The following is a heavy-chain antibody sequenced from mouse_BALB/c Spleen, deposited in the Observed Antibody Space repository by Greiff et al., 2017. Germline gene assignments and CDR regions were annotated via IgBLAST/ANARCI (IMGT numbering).Heavy chain of an antibody. D-gene: IGHD2-3*01. CDR2: ILPGSGST. Sequence: QVQLQQSGAELMKPGASVKISCKATGYTFSSYWIEWVKQRPGHGLEWIGEILPGSGSTNYNEKFKGKATFTADTSSNTAYMQLSSLTSEDSAVYYCARWDGYYVDWYFDVWGAGTTVTVSS. V-gene: IGHV1-9*01. J-gene: IGHJ1*01. CDR3: ARWDGYYVDWYFDV. CDR1: GYTFSSYW.